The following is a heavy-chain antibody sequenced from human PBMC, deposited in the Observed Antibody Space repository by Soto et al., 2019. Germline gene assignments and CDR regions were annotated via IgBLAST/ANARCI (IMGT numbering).Heavy chain of an antibody. CDR3: ALRFLEGP. V-gene: IGHV4-39*01. D-gene: IGHD3-3*01. Sequence: QLQLQESGPGLVNPSETLSLTCTVSGDSISSSSHDWAWIRQPPGTGLEWIASIHYTGITYYNPSLKGRVTISVDTSKNQFSLKLNSVTAADTAVYYCALRFLEGPWGQGTLVTVSS. CDR1: GDSISSSSHD. J-gene: IGHJ5*02. CDR2: IHYTGIT.